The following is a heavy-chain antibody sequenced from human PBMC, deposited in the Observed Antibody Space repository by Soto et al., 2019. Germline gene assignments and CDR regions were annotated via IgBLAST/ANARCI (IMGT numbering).Heavy chain of an antibody. D-gene: IGHD3-10*01. J-gene: IGHJ2*01. CDR2: ISYDGSNK. CDR3: AREVGVYRGGYVDL. CDR1: GFTFSSYA. V-gene: IGHV3-30-3*01. Sequence: QVQLVESGGGVVQPGRSLRLSCAASGFTFSSYAMHWVRQAPGKGLEWVAVISYDGSNKYYADSVKGRFTISRDNSKNTLYLQMNSLRAEDTAVYDCAREVGVYRGGYVDLWGRGTLVTVSS.